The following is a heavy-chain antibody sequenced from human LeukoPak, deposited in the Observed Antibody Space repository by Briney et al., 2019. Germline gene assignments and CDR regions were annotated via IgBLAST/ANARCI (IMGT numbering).Heavy chain of an antibody. J-gene: IGHJ4*02. CDR2: VKQDGTEK. CDR1: GFTFRDYW. D-gene: IGHD6-13*01. Sequence: QTGGSLRLSCEASGFTFRDYWMTWVRQAPGKGLEWVANVKQDGTEKFYVDSVKGRFTTSRDNGKNSLYLQMNSLRVEDTAIYYCARAGGTSWADYWGQGTLVTVSS. V-gene: IGHV3-7*01. CDR3: ARAGGTSWADY.